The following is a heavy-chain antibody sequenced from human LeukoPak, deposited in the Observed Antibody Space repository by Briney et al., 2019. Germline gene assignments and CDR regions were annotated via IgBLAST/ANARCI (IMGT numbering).Heavy chain of an antibody. CDR2: ISGSDAST. D-gene: IGHD3-10*01. CDR1: GFTFSSYA. V-gene: IGHV3-23*01. CDR3: AKDVTYYFGSGSNPNWFDP. J-gene: IGHJ5*02. Sequence: GGSLRLSCAASGFTFSSYAMSWVRQTPGKGLEWVSGISGSDASTYYTDSVKGRFTISRDNSKNTLYLHMNSLRAEDTVVYYCAKDVTYYFGSGSNPNWFDPWGQGTLVTVSS.